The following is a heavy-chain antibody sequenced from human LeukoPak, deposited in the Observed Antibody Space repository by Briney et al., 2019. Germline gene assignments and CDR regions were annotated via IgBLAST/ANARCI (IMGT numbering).Heavy chain of an antibody. CDR2: IWYDGSNK. CDR3: AKDAAGSSSWANY. D-gene: IGHD6-13*01. CDR1: GFTFSSFG. Sequence: GGSLRLSCAASGFTFSSFGMHWVRQAPGKGLEWVAVIWYDGSNKYYADSVKGRFTISRNNSKNTLSLQMNSLRAEDTAVYYCAKDAAGSSSWANYWGQGALVTVSS. J-gene: IGHJ4*02. V-gene: IGHV3-33*06.